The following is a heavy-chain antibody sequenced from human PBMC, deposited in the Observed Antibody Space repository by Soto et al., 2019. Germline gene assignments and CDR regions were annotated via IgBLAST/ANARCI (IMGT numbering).Heavy chain of an antibody. V-gene: IGHV3-30*18. CDR1: GFTFSLYG. D-gene: IGHD1-26*01. CDR2: ISHDGTTK. Sequence: GGSLRLSCAASGFTFSLYGIHWVRRAPGKGPEWLAVISHDGTTKYYADSVKGRFTVSRENSENTAFLQMNSLGGEDTAVYYCAKDFPSGSSRSDPFDPWGLATSVTVSS. CDR3: AKDFPSGSSRSDPFDP. J-gene: IGHJ5*02.